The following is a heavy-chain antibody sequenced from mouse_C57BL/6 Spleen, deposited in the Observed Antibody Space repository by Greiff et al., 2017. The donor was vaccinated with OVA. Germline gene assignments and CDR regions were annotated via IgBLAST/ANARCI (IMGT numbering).Heavy chain of an antibody. D-gene: IGHD1-1*01. CDR3: ARGAGSSRSWFAY. Sequence: VKLVESGAELARPGASVKLSCKASGYTFTSYGLRWVKQRTGQGLEWIGEIYPRSGNTYYNEKFKGKATLTADKSSSTAYMELRSLTSEDSAVYFCARGAGSSRSWFAYWGQGTLVTVSA. J-gene: IGHJ3*01. CDR1: GYTFTSYG. V-gene: IGHV1-81*01. CDR2: IYPRSGNT.